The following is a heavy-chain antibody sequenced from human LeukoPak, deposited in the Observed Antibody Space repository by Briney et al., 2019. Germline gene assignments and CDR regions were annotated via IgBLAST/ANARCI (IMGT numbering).Heavy chain of an antibody. V-gene: IGHV4-61*05. D-gene: IGHD2-2*02. CDR2: IYYSGST. CDR3: ASNRGGGYCSSTSCYTRPPNYYGMDV. J-gene: IGHJ6*02. Sequence: PSETLSLTCTVSGGSISSSSYYWSWIRQPPGKGLEWIGYIYYSGSTNYNPSLKSRVTISVDTSKNQFSLKLSSVTAADTAVYYCASNRGGGYCSSTSCYTRPPNYYGMDVWGQGTTVTVSS. CDR1: GGSISSSSYY.